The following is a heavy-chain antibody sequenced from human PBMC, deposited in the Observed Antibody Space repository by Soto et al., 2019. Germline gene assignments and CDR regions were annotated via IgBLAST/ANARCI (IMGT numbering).Heavy chain of an antibody. CDR2: IDTSSTKI. V-gene: IGHV3-11*01. J-gene: IGHJ4*02. Sequence: PGGSLRLSCAASGYTFSDYYMSWIRQAPGKGLEWISYIDTSSTKIYYADSVKGRFTISRDNAKNSLYLEMNSLRDEDTAVYYCASHYDMWSGYLSPLDYWGQGTLVTVSS. D-gene: IGHD3-3*01. CDR1: GYTFSDYY. CDR3: ASHYDMWSGYLSPLDY.